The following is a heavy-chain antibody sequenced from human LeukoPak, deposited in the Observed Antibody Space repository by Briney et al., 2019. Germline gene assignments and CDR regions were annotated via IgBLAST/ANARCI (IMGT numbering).Heavy chain of an antibody. CDR1: GFTFSNYA. CDR3: AKHQDSYGDSLFDS. D-gene: IGHD4-17*01. CDR2: INPTGANT. Sequence: GGSLRLSCAASGFTFSNYAGNWVRQAPGKGLEWVSAINPTGANTYYADSVKGRFTISRDNSKDTMYLQMSSLRVDDTAVYYCAKHQDSYGDSLFDSWGQGTLVTVSS. V-gene: IGHV3-23*01. J-gene: IGHJ4*02.